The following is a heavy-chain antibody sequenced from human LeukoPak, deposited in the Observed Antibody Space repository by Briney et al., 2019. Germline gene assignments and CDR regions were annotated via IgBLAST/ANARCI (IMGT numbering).Heavy chain of an antibody. J-gene: IGHJ5*02. V-gene: IGHV5-51*01. Sequence: GGSLQISGKGSETGFTSYWIGGGRQMPGKGREGRGIIYPGDSDTRYSPSFQGQVTISADKSISTAYLQWSSLKASDTAMYYCARIYYDSSGYSTNWFDPWGQGTLVTVSS. CDR1: ETGFTSYW. D-gene: IGHD3-22*01. CDR3: ARIYYDSSGYSTNWFDP. CDR2: IYPGDSDT.